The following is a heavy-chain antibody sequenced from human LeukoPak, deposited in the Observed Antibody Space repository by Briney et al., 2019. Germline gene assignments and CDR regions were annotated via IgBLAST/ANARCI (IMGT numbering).Heavy chain of an antibody. CDR2: IWYDGSNK. V-gene: IGHV3-33*01. J-gene: IGHJ6*02. Sequence: GGSLRLSCAASGFTFSSYGMHWVRQAPGKGLEWVAVIWYDGSNKYYADFVKGRFTISRDNSKNTLYLQMNSLRAEDTAVYYCARGRIAAPYYYYGMDVWGQGTTVTVSS. D-gene: IGHD6-13*01. CDR1: GFTFSSYG. CDR3: ARGRIAAPYYYYGMDV.